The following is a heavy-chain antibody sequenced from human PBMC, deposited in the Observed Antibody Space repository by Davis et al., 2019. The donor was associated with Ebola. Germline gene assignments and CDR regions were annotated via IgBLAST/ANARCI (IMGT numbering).Heavy chain of an antibody. CDR2: IDTDGSST. J-gene: IGHJ5*02. V-gene: IGHV3-74*01. Sequence: GESLKISCAASGFTLSSYWMHWVRQAPGKGLVWVSRIDTDGSSTSYADSVKGRFTISRDNAKNSLYLQMNSLRAEDTAVYYCARTQELLLDLGFDPWGQGTLVTVSS. CDR1: GFTLSSYW. D-gene: IGHD1-26*01. CDR3: ARTQELLLDLGFDP.